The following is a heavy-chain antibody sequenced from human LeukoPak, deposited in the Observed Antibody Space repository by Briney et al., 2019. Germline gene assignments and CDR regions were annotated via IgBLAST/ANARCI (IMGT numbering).Heavy chain of an antibody. D-gene: IGHD4-17*01. Sequence: GGSLRLSCAASGFTFSSFWTTWVRQAPGKGLEWLAYIKQDENEFSYGASVKGRVTISREKVKKRLCVSMTRLRGEETALYYCARATGTLRVSNFRAGREHFYYSMDLWGKGTAVTVSS. CDR1: GFTFSSFW. CDR2: IKQDENEF. CDR3: ARATGTLRVSNFRAGREHFYYSMDL. V-gene: IGHV3-7*01. J-gene: IGHJ6*03.